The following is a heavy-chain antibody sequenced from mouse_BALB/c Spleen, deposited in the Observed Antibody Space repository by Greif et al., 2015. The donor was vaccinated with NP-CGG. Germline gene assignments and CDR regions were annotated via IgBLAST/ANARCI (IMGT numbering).Heavy chain of an antibody. CDR2: IWSGGST. J-gene: IGHJ4*01. Sequence: QVQLKESGPGLVQPSQSLSITCTVSGFSLTSYGVHWVRQSPGKGLEWLGVIWSGGSTDYNAAFISRLSISKDNSKSQVFFKMNSLQANDTAIYYCARNKAYYDAMDYWGQGTSVTVSS. V-gene: IGHV2-2*02. D-gene: IGHD2-10*01. CDR1: GFSLTSYG. CDR3: ARNKAYYDAMDY.